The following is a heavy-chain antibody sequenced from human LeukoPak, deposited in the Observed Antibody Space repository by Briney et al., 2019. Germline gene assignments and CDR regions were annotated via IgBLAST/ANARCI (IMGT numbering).Heavy chain of an antibody. J-gene: IGHJ6*02. CDR2: INPNSGGT. V-gene: IGHV1-2*02. CDR1: GYTFTGYY. CDR3: ATTNTYYYYGMDV. Sequence: GASVKVSCKASGYTFTGYYMHWVRQAPGQGLEWMGWINPNSGGTNYAQKFQGRVTMTRDTSISTAYMELSSLRSEDTAVYYRATTNTYYYYGMDVWGQGTTVTVSS. D-gene: IGHD1-1*01.